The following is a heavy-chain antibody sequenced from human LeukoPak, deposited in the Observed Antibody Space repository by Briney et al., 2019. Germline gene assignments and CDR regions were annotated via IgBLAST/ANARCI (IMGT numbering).Heavy chain of an antibody. CDR2: IIPILGIA. CDR1: GGTFSSYA. J-gene: IGHJ4*02. Sequence: SVKVSCKASGGTFSSYAISWMRQAPGQGLEWMGRIIPILGIANYAQKFQGRVTITADKSTSTAYMELSSLRSEDTAVYYCARGSPGIAVDYWGQGTLVTVSS. V-gene: IGHV1-69*04. CDR3: ARGSPGIAVDY. D-gene: IGHD6-13*01.